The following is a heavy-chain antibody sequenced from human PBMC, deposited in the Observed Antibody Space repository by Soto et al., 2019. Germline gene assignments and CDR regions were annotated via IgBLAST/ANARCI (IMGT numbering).Heavy chain of an antibody. D-gene: IGHD2-2*01. Sequence: SVKVSCKASGYTFTSYAMHWVRQAPGQRLEWMGWINAGNGNTKYSQKFQGRVTITRDTSASTAYMELSSLRSEDTAVYYCARVGSREAAMGYFDYWGQGTLVTVSS. CDR3: ARVGSREAAMGYFDY. V-gene: IGHV1-3*01. CDR1: GYTFTSYA. J-gene: IGHJ4*02. CDR2: INAGNGNT.